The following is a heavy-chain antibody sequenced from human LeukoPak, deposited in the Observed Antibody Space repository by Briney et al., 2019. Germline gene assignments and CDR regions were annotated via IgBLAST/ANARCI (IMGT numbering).Heavy chain of an antibody. CDR3: TRDRSRAEDD. J-gene: IGHJ4*02. CDR2: IKQGGSDK. CDR1: GFTFSGHW. D-gene: IGHD1-14*01. Sequence: GWSLRLSCAASGFTFSGHWMSWVRQAPGKGLEGVANIKQGGSDKYYVDSVKGRFTISRDNANNLLYLQMNSLRGEDTAVYYGTRDRSRAEDDWGQGTLVTVSS. V-gene: IGHV3-7*01.